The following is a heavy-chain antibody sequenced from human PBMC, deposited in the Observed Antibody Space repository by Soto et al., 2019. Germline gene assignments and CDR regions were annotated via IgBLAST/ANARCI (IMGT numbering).Heavy chain of an antibody. CDR3: AREWSTSGDLDY. CDR2: ISYDGSIK. CDR1: GFTFSSHS. V-gene: IGHV3-30-3*01. D-gene: IGHD3-10*01. J-gene: IGHJ4*02. Sequence: QVQLVESGGGVVPPGRSLRLSCAASGFTFSSHSIQWVRQAPGKGLEWVAVISYDGSIKYYADTVKGRFTISRYNSKNTAYMQMNSLRAEDTGVFYCAREWSTSGDLDYWGEGTLVIVSS.